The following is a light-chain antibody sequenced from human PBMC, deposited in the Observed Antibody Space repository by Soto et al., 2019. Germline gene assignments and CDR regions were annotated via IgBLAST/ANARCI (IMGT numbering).Light chain of an antibody. V-gene: IGKV1-5*03. J-gene: IGKJ5*01. Sequence: DIQMTQSPSTLSAAVGDRVTITCRASQGISNWLAWYQQKPGKAPKLLIYKASTLESGVPSSFSGSGSGTEFTLTISSLQPEDFAIYYCQQYSKWPITFGQGTLEIK. CDR2: KAS. CDR1: QGISNW. CDR3: QQYSKWPIT.